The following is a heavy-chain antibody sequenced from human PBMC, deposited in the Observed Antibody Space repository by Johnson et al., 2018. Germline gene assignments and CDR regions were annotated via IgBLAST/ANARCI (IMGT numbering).Heavy chain of an antibody. CDR1: GFTFSSYS. D-gene: IGHD2-21*01. CDR2: ISSSGSYI. V-gene: IGHV3-21*01. J-gene: IGHJ2*01. CDR3: AREQLGDSQPYWYFDL. Sequence: VQLVESGGGLVKPGGSLRLSCAASGFTFSSYSMNWVRQAPGKGLEWVSSISSSGSYIYYADSLKGRFTISRYNAKNSLYLQMNSLRAEDTAVYFCAREQLGDSQPYWYFDLWGRGTLVTVSS.